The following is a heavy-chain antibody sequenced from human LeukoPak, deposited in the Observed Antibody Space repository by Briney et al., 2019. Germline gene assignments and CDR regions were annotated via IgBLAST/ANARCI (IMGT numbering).Heavy chain of an antibody. CDR3: ARVIAGYSYGSQWFDP. CDR1: GGSISSSSYY. Sequence: PSETLSLTCTVSGGSISSSSYYWGWIRQPPGKGLEWIGSIYYSGSTYYNPSLKSRVTISVDTSKNQFSLKLSSVTAADTAVYYCARVIAGYSYGSQWFDPWGQGTLVTVSS. CDR2: IYYSGST. D-gene: IGHD5-18*01. J-gene: IGHJ5*02. V-gene: IGHV4-39*07.